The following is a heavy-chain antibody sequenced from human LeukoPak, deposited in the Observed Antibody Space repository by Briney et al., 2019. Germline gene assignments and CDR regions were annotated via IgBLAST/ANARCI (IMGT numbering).Heavy chain of an antibody. Sequence: SETLSLTCAVYGGSFSGHYWSWIRQPPGKGLEWIGEINHSGSTNYNPSLKSRVTISVDTSKNQFSLKQSSVTAADTAVYYCARGIWFDPWGQGTLVTVSS. CDR3: ARGIWFDP. CDR1: GGSFSGHY. V-gene: IGHV4-34*01. CDR2: INHSGST. J-gene: IGHJ5*02.